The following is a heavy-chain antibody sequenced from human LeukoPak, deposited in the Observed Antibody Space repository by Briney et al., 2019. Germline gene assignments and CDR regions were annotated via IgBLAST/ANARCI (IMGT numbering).Heavy chain of an antibody. V-gene: IGHV1-2*02. CDR2: INPNSGGT. J-gene: IGHJ6*02. CDR3: AGDKGVGYYGMDV. CDR1: GYTFTGYY. Sequence: ASVKVSCKASGYTFTGYYMHWVRQAPGQGLEWMGWINPNSGGTNYAQKFQGRVTMTRDTSISTAYMDLSRLRSDDTAVYYCAGDKGVGYYGMDVWGQGTTVTVSS. D-gene: IGHD2-8*01.